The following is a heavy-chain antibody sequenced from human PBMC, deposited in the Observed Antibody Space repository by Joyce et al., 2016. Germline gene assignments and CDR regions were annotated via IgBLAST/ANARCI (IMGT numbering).Heavy chain of an antibody. CDR2: MWLDGSTA. Sequence: QVHLVESGGGVVQPGRSLRLSCAASGFTFGSYGMPWVRQVPGKGLGWGAVMWLDGSTAYYADSVKGRFTISRDNSKNALYLEMNSLRVEDTAVYFCAREGSVSDNWYFDLWGRGTLVTVSS. D-gene: IGHD3-22*01. CDR3: AREGSVSDNWYFDL. V-gene: IGHV3-33*01. J-gene: IGHJ2*01. CDR1: GFTFGSYG.